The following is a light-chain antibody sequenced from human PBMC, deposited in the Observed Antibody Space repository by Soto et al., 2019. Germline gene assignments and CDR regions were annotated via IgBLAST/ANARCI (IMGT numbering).Light chain of an antibody. CDR3: SSYTSSSTRV. Sequence: QPVLTQPASGSGSPGQSIAISCTESSSDVGGYNYVSWYQQHPGKAPQLIIYEVTNRPSGVSNRFSGSKSGNTASLTISGLQAEDEADYYCSSYTSSSTRVFGTGTKVTVL. J-gene: IGLJ1*01. CDR2: EVT. CDR1: SSDVGGYNY. V-gene: IGLV2-14*01.